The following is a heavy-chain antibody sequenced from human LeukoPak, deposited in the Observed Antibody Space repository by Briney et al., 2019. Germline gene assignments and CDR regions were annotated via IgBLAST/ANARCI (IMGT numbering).Heavy chain of an antibody. CDR1: GFHFSSHA. CDR2: ISISGDTT. J-gene: IGHJ4*02. D-gene: IGHD4/OR15-4a*01. V-gene: IGHV3-23*01. Sequence: GGSLRLSCEVSGFHFSSHAMSWVRQVPGGGLEWVSGISISGDTTFYADSVQGRFIISRDNSQNTVYLQMYSLRVDDTAVYYCANEEVPNDYWGQGTLVTVSS. CDR3: ANEEVPNDY.